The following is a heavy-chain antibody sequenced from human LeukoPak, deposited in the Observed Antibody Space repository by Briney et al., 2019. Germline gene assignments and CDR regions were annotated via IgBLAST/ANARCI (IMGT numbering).Heavy chain of an antibody. Sequence: GGSLRLSCAASGFTFSGSGMSWVRQAPGKGLEWLSYISISSSMIYYADSVKGRFTISRDNAKNSLYLQMNSLRAEDAALYCCARDLQDYYYMDVWGKGTTVTVSS. J-gene: IGHJ6*03. V-gene: IGHV3-48*04. CDR1: GFTFSGSG. CDR3: ARDLQDYYYMDV. CDR2: ISISSSMI.